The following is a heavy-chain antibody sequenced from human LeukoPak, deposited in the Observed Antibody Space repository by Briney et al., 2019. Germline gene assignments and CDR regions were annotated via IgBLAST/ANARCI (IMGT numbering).Heavy chain of an antibody. CDR2: ISNSGGST. V-gene: IGHV3-23*01. D-gene: IGHD6-13*01. Sequence: GGSLRLSCAASGFTFSSYGMSWVRQAPGKGLEWVSAISNSGGSTPYADSVKGRFTISRDNSKNTLYLQMNSLRGEGTAVYYCARGPWSAAGYNGMDVWGQGTTVTVSS. CDR1: GFTFSSYG. CDR3: ARGPWSAAGYNGMDV. J-gene: IGHJ6*02.